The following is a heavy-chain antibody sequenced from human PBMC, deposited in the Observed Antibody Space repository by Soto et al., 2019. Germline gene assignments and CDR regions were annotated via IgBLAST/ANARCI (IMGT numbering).Heavy chain of an antibody. V-gene: IGHV3-11*01. CDR1: GFTFSDYY. CDR3: ARRAILWGNAFDI. CDR2: ISTSGHTI. Sequence: QVQLVESGGGLVKPGGSLRLSCAASGFTFSDYYMSWIRQAPGNGLEWVSYISTSGHTIYYADSVKGRFTFSRDNAKNSLYLQMNSLRVEDTAVYYCARRAILWGNAFDIWGQGTMVTVSS. J-gene: IGHJ3*02. D-gene: IGHD3-16*01.